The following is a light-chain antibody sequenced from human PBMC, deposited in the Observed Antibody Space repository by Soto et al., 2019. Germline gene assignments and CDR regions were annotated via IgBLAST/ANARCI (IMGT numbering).Light chain of an antibody. CDR3: QQYNNWPQT. CDR2: GAS. V-gene: IGKV3-15*01. CDR1: QSVSNN. Sequence: EVVMTQSPDTLSVSPGERATLSCRASQSVSNNLACYQQKPGQAPRLLIYGASTRATGIPARFSGSGSGTEFTLTISSLQSEDFAVYYCQQYNNWPQTFGQGTKVDIK. J-gene: IGKJ1*01.